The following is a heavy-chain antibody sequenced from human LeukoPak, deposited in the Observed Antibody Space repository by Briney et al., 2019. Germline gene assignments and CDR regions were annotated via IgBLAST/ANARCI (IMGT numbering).Heavy chain of an antibody. J-gene: IGHJ5*02. Sequence: GGSLRLSCAASGFTFSRYGMHWVRQAPGKGLEWVAFIRYVGSNKYYADSVKGRFTISRDNSKNTLYLQMNSLRAEDTAVYYCAKISDSYYYDSSGSVNWFDPWGQGTLVTVSS. D-gene: IGHD3-22*01. CDR2: IRYVGSNK. V-gene: IGHV3-30*02. CDR3: AKISDSYYYDSSGSVNWFDP. CDR1: GFTFSRYG.